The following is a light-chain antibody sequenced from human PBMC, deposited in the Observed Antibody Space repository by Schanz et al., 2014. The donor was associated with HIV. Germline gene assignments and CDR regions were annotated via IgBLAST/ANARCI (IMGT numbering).Light chain of an antibody. CDR1: QDVRGD. CDR3: QQCVTYPYS. J-gene: IGKJ2*03. V-gene: IGKV1-6*02. CDR2: QAS. Sequence: AIQMTQSPSSLSASVGDRVTFTCRASQDVRGDLSWYQQKSGKAPKLLIYQASTLMIGVPSRFSGSGSGTQFTLTISGLQPDDFATYYCQQCVTYPYSFGQGTRLDVK.